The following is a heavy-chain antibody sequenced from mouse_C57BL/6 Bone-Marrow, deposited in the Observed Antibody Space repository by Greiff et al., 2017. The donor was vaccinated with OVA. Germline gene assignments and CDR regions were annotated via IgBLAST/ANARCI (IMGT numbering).Heavy chain of an antibody. CDR3: TLSTTVVARGDY. CDR1: GYTFTDYE. D-gene: IGHD1-1*01. CDR2: IDPETGGT. Sequence: VQLQQSGAELVRPGASVTLSCKASGYTFTDYEMHWVKQTPVHGLEWIGAIDPETGGTAYNQKFKGKAILTADKASSTAYMELRSLTSEDSAVYYCTLSTTVVARGDYWGQGTTLTVSS. V-gene: IGHV1-15*01. J-gene: IGHJ2*01.